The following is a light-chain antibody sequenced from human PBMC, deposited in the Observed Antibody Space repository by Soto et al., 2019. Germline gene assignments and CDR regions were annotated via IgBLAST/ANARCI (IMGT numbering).Light chain of an antibody. CDR2: DVS. V-gene: IGLV2-14*01. Sequence: QSALTQPASVSGSPGQSITISCTGTSSDIGTYNYVSWYQQHPGKAPKLMIYDVSYRPSGVSNRFSGSKSGNTASLTISGLQAEDEADYYCCSYTTSDTVVFGGGTKLTVL. J-gene: IGLJ3*02. CDR3: CSYTTSDTVV. CDR1: SSDIGTYNY.